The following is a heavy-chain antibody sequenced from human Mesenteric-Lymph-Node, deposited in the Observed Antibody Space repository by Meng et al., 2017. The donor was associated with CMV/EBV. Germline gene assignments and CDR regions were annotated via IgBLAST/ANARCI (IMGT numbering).Heavy chain of an antibody. J-gene: IGHJ4*02. V-gene: IGHV3-48*03. Sequence: GGSLRLSCAASGFTFSSYEMNWVRQSPGKGLEWLAYMTGSGNIITYADSLRGRFTISRDNAMNSLFLQMNSLRVEDTAIYYCTRFSGAYYRDWGQGTLVTVSS. CDR3: TRFSGAYYRD. CDR1: GFTFSSYE. D-gene: IGHD1-26*01. CDR2: MTGSGNII.